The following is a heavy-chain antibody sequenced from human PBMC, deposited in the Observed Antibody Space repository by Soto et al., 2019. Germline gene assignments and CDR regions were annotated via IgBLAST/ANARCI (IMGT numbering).Heavy chain of an antibody. Sequence: SETLSLTCTVSGVSISSSSYYWGWIRQPPGKGLEWIGSIYYSGSTYYNPSLKSRVTISVDTSKNQFSLKLSSVTAADTAVYYCARSTNIVVVVAAWRGGFDPWGQGTLVTVSS. J-gene: IGHJ5*02. CDR3: ARSTNIVVVVAAWRGGFDP. CDR2: IYYSGST. D-gene: IGHD2-15*01. V-gene: IGHV4-39*01. CDR1: GVSISSSSYY.